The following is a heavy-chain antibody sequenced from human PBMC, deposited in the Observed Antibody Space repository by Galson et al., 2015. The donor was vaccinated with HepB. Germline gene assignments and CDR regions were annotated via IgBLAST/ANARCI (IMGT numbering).Heavy chain of an antibody. Sequence: SLRLSCAASGFTFSVYGMHWVRQAPGKGLEWVAVVAFDGSIKYYADSVKGRFTISRDNSKNTLFLQMNSLRAEDTALYYCAKDVSGNSGAWGQGTLVTVSS. J-gene: IGHJ5*02. CDR2: VAFDGSIK. CDR3: AKDVSGNSGA. V-gene: IGHV3-30*18. CDR1: GFTFSVYG. D-gene: IGHD4-23*01.